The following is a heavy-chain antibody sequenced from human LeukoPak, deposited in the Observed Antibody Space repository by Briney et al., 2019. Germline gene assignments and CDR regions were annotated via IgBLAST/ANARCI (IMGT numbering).Heavy chain of an antibody. J-gene: IGHJ5*02. D-gene: IGHD6-19*01. V-gene: IGHV1-46*01. Sequence: ASVKVSCKASGYTFTNYYIHWRRQAPGQGLEWRGIINPSGGSNSNAQNFQGRVTMTRDPSTSTVYMEMSSLRYEDTAVYYCARVGDSSNSWFDPWGQGTLVTVSS. CDR1: GYTFTNYY. CDR2: INPSGGSN. CDR3: ARVGDSSNSWFDP.